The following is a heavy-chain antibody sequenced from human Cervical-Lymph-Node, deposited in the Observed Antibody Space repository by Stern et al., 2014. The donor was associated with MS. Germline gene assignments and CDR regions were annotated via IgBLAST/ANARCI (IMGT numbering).Heavy chain of an antibody. Sequence: EMQLLDSGGGVIQPGGSLRLSCTASGFTVSRDYMTWVHQAPGKGLEWVALITNVGRTFYTDSVKGRFTISRDDSKNTVYLHMTSLRAEDTAMYYCARDTSSPERSDWWGQGTLVTVSS. CDR3: ARDTSSPERSDW. CDR2: ITNVGRT. J-gene: IGHJ4*02. D-gene: IGHD1-1*01. CDR1: GFTVSRDY. V-gene: IGHV3-53*01.